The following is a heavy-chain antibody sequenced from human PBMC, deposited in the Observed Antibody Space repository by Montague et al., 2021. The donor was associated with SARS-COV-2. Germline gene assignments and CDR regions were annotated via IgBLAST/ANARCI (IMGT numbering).Heavy chain of an antibody. CDR1: GFPFDDHG. CDR3: ARVYASSSNFYFDL. CDR2: INWNGGYT. J-gene: IGHJ2*01. V-gene: IGHV3-20*04. Sequence: SLILSCEAYGFPFDDHGMTWVRQAPGKGLEWVSGINWNGGYTHYXDSXRGRFTISRDNAKNSLYLQMNSLRAEDTALYYCARVYASSSNFYFDLWGRGTLVTVSS. D-gene: IGHD2-8*01.